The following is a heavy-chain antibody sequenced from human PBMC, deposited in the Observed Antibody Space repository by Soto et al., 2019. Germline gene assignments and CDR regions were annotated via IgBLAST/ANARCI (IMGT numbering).Heavy chain of an antibody. Sequence: GGSLRLSCAASGLTFNRYWMHWVRHAPGKGLVWVSHINTDGSNTNYADSVKGRFTISRDNAKSTLFLQMNSRRDEDTAVYYCAREFCSGGNCYTYYFDPWGQGIPVTVSS. CDR3: AREFCSGGNCYTYYFDP. J-gene: IGHJ5*02. V-gene: IGHV3-74*01. CDR2: INTDGSNT. D-gene: IGHD2-15*01. CDR1: GLTFNRYW.